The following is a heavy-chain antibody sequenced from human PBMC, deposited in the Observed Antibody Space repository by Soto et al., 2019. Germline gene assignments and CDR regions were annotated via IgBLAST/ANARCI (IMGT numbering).Heavy chain of an antibody. D-gene: IGHD1-26*01. J-gene: IGHJ4*02. Sequence: QITLKESGPTLVKPTQTLTLTCTFSGFSLTTDRVGVGWIRQPPGEALEWLAVIYWDDSKTYRPSLESRLTTTKDTSKNQVPLTMTNMDSLDTATYYCAHAYAGRSLYWGQGTLVTVSS. CDR1: GFSLTTDRVG. V-gene: IGHV2-5*02. CDR3: AHAYAGRSLY. CDR2: IYWDDSK.